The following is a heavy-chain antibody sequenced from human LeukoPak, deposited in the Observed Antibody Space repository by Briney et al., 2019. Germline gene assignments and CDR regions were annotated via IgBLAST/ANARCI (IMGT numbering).Heavy chain of an antibody. J-gene: IGHJ4*02. V-gene: IGHV3-30-3*01. D-gene: IGHD3-3*01. CDR2: ISYDESKK. CDR1: GFTLSSYG. CDR3: ANTYYAFWSGSF. Sequence: GGSLRLSCAASGFTLSSYGIHWVRQAPGKGLEWVTVISYDESKKYYADSVKGRFTISRDNSKNTVYLQMNSLRAEDTAVYYCANTYYAFWSGSFWGQGTLVTVSS.